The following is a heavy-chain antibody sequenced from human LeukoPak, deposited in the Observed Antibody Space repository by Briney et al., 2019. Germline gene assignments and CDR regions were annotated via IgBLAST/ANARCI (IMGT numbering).Heavy chain of an antibody. CDR1: GDSVSSNSDA. Sequence: SQTLSLTCAISGDSVSSNSDAWNWIRQSPSRGLEWLGRTYYRSKWYNDYAVSVKSRITINRDTSKNQLSLQLNSVTPEDTAVYYCARERGIAGGNSGLDVWGQGTTVTVSS. CDR2: TYYRSKWYN. J-gene: IGHJ6*02. V-gene: IGHV6-1*01. D-gene: IGHD4-23*01. CDR3: ARERGIAGGNSGLDV.